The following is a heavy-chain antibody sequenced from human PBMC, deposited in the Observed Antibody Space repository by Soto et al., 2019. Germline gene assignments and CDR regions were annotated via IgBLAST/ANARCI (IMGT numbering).Heavy chain of an antibody. J-gene: IGHJ6*02. V-gene: IGHV1-69*13. CDR2: IIPIFGTA. D-gene: IGHD4-17*01. CDR3: ARDLNGYGGNRVYYYGMDV. CDR1: GGTFSSYA. Sequence: SVKVSCKASGGTFSSYAISWVRQAPGQGLEWMGGIIPIFGTANYAQKFQGRVTITADESTSTAYMELSSLRSEDTAVYYCARDLNGYGGNRVYYYGMDVWGQGTTVTVSS.